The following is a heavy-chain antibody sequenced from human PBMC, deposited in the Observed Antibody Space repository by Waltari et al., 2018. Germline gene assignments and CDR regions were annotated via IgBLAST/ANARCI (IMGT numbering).Heavy chain of an antibody. V-gene: IGHV3-30*18. CDR1: GFTFSNYA. CDR3: AKGNYYGSGSYYNPDY. CDR2: ISYDGGNK. Sequence: QVQLVESGGGVVQPGRSPSLSCAASGFTFSNYAMHWVRQAPGRGLEWVAVISYDGGNKYYAESVKGRFTISRDNSNNTLYLQMNSLRAEDTAAYYCAKGNYYGSGSYYNPDYWGQGTLVTVSS. D-gene: IGHD3-10*01. J-gene: IGHJ4*02.